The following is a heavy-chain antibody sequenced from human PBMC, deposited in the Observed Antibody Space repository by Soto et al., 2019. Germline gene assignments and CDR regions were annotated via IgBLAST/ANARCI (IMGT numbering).Heavy chain of an antibody. D-gene: IGHD6-19*01. V-gene: IGHV3-15*07. CDR1: GFTFSNAW. Sequence: GGSLRLSCAASGFTFSNAWMNWVRQAPGKGLEWVGRIKSKTDGGTTDYAAPVKGRFTISRDDSKNTLYLQMNSLKTEDTAVYYCTTDGGYSSGWFGTFGQKNYYYGMDVWGQGTTVTVSS. CDR2: IKSKTDGGTT. J-gene: IGHJ6*02. CDR3: TTDGGYSSGWFGTFGQKNYYYGMDV.